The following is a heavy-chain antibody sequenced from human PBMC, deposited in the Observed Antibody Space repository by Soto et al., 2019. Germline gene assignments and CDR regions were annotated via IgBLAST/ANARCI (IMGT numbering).Heavy chain of an antibody. Sequence: GGSLRLSCAASGFTFSGSAMHWVRQASGKGLEWVGRIRSKANSYATAYAASVKGRFTISRDDSKNTAYLQMNSLKTEDTAVYYCTRHLMVERDPWHDYIWGSYRYTGGDYFDYWGQGTLVTVSS. CDR2: IRSKANSYAT. J-gene: IGHJ4*02. V-gene: IGHV3-73*01. CDR1: GFTFSGSA. D-gene: IGHD3-16*02. CDR3: TRHLMVERDPWHDYIWGSYRYTGGDYFDY.